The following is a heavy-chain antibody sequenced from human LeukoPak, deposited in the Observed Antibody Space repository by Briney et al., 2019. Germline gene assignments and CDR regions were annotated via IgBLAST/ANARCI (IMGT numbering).Heavy chain of an antibody. V-gene: IGHV1-2*02. Sequence: ASVKVSCKASGYTFTGYYMHWVRQAPGQGLEWMGWINPNSGGTNYAQKFQGRVTITRDTSASTAYMELSSLRSEDMAVYYCARSALRITFGGVIVIRGTLDYWGQGTLVTVSS. J-gene: IGHJ4*02. CDR2: INPNSGGT. CDR3: ARSALRITFGGVIVIRGTLDY. CDR1: GYTFTGYY. D-gene: IGHD3-16*02.